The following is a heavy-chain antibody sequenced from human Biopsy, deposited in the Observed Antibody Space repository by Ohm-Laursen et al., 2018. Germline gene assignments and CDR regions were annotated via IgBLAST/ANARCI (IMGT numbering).Heavy chain of an antibody. CDR3: KKDLIPAGTDV. CDR2: ISWDSGRI. V-gene: IGHV3-9*01. J-gene: IGHJ6*02. Sequence: SLRLSCAASGFTVNDHAMHWVRQPPGKGLEWVSGISWDSGRIGYADSVKGRFTVSRDNAKKSLFLEMSSLRPEDTALYYGKKDLIPAGTDVWGQGTTVTVSS. CDR1: GFTVNDHA. D-gene: IGHD2-21*01.